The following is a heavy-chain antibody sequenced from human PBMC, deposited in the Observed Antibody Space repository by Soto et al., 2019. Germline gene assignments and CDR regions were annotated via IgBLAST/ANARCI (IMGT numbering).Heavy chain of an antibody. J-gene: IGHJ5*02. CDR2: IIPMFGTP. V-gene: IGHV1-69*13. CDR3: ARDDGYTYGYNWFDP. D-gene: IGHD5-12*01. CDR1: GGTFSSYS. Sequence: SVKVSCKAYGGTFSSYSMNWLRQAPGQGLEWMGGIIPMFGTPKYALKFQGRVTITADESTTTAYMELSSLTSDDTAAYYCARDDGYTYGYNWFDPWGQGTLVTVSP.